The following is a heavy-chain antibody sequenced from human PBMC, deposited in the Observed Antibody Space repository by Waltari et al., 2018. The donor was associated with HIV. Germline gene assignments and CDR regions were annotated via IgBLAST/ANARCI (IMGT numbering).Heavy chain of an antibody. J-gene: IGHJ5*02. Sequence: EVQLVESGGGLVQPGGSLRLSCAGSGFTFSSHWMGWVRQAPGKGLEWVANIKQDGSEKYYGDSVKGRFTISRDNARNSLHLQMNNLRGDDMAVYFCARDSYGSGSYDHWGQGNLVTVSS. CDR2: IKQDGSEK. CDR1: GFTFSSHW. CDR3: ARDSYGSGSYDH. V-gene: IGHV3-7*01. D-gene: IGHD3-10*01.